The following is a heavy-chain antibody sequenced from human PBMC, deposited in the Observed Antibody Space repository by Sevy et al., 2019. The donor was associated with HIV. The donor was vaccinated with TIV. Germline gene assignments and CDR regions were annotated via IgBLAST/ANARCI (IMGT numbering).Heavy chain of an antibody. CDR2: ISYDGSNK. Sequence: GGSLRLSCAASGFTFSSYAVHWVRQAPGKGLEWVSVISYDGSNKYYADSVKGRFTISRDNSKNTLYLQMNSLTAEDTAVYYCARAPRGGWLQLWWGQGTLVTVSS. V-gene: IGHV3-30-3*01. CDR3: ARAPRGGWLQLW. D-gene: IGHD5-12*01. J-gene: IGHJ4*02. CDR1: GFTFSSYA.